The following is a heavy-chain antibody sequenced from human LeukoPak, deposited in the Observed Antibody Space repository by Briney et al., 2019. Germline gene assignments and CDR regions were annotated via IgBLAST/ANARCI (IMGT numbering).Heavy chain of an antibody. Sequence: GASVKVSCKASGGTFSSYAISWVRQAPGQGLEWMGGIIPIFGTANYAQKLQGRVTITTDESTSTAYMELSSLRSEDTAVYYCARGVEKWVGATGRRYYFDYWGQGTLVTVSS. D-gene: IGHD1-26*01. J-gene: IGHJ4*02. CDR2: IIPIFGTA. CDR1: GGTFSSYA. CDR3: ARGVEKWVGATGRRYYFDY. V-gene: IGHV1-69*05.